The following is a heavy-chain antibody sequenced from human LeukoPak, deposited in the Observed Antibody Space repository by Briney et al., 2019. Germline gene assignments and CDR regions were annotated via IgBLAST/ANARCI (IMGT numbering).Heavy chain of an antibody. D-gene: IGHD3-22*01. CDR3: ARDRGRDKIYDSSTLDY. CDR1: GSTFSDYY. J-gene: IGHJ4*02. CDR2: ISSSGSTI. V-gene: IGHV3-11*01. Sequence: PGGSLRLSCAASGSTFSDYYMSWIRQAPGKGLEWVSYISSSGSTIYYADSVKGRFTISRDNAKNSLYLQMNSLRAEDTAVYYCARDRGRDKIYDSSTLDYWGQGTLVTVSS.